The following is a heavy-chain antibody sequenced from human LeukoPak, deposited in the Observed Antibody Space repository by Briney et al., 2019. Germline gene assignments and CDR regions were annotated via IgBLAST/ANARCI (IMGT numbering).Heavy chain of an antibody. CDR3: ARGPYSYDSSGAFDI. CDR2: SYYSGST. CDR1: GGSISSSRYY. J-gene: IGHJ3*02. D-gene: IGHD3-22*01. Sequence: SETLSLTCTVSGGSISSSRYYWGWIRQPPGKGLEWIGNSYYSGSTYYNPSLKSRVTIPVDTSKNQFSLRLSSVTAADTAVYFCARGPYSYDSSGAFDIWGQGTMVTVSS. V-gene: IGHV4-39*07.